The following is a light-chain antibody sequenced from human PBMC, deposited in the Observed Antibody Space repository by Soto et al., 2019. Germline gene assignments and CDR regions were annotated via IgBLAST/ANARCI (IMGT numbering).Light chain of an antibody. CDR2: AAS. CDR3: QHYGNSPYT. Sequence: EIVLTQSPGTLSLSPGEGATLSCRASRNVASNYLAWYQQKSGQAPRLLFYAASNRATGVPGRFSGSGSGTDFTLTITRLEPEDFAVYYCQHYGNSPYTFGQGTKLEIK. V-gene: IGKV3-20*01. J-gene: IGKJ2*01. CDR1: RNVASNY.